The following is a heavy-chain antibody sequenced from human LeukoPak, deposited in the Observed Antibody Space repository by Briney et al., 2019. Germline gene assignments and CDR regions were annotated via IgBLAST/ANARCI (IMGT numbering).Heavy chain of an antibody. CDR2: IYSGGST. V-gene: IGHV3-23*03. Sequence: GGTLRLSCAASGFTFSSYGISWVRQAPGKGLEWVSIIYSGGSTFYADSVRGRFTISRDNSRNTLYLQMNSLRAEDTAIYYCAKNGDRGAYCSGGTCYPYYYYYMDVWGKGTTVTISS. CDR3: AKNGDRGAYCSGGTCYPYYYYYMDV. D-gene: IGHD2-15*01. J-gene: IGHJ6*03. CDR1: GFTFSSYG.